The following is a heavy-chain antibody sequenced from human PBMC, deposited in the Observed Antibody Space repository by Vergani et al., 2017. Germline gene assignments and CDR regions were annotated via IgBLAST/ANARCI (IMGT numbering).Heavy chain of an antibody. CDR3: AREGGYSYGYYFDY. J-gene: IGHJ4*02. V-gene: IGHV4-34*01. CDR1: GGSFSGYY. D-gene: IGHD5-18*01. Sequence: QVQLQQWGAGLLKPSETLSLTCAVYGGSFSGYYWSWIRQPPGKGLEWLGEINHRGSTNYNPSLKSRVTISVDTSKNQFPLKLSSVTAADTAVYYCAREGGYSYGYYFDYWGQGTLVTVSS. CDR2: INHRGST.